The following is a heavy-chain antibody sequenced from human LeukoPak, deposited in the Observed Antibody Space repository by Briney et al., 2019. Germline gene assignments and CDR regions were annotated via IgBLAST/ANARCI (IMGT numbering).Heavy chain of an antibody. Sequence: GGSLRLSCAASEFTFSNYAMSWVRQAPGKGLEWVSAISGSGGSTYYADSVKGRFTISRDNSKNTLSLQMNSLRAGDTAVYYCAKDLRVIVVMHYMDVWGKGTTVTVSS. D-gene: IGHD2-2*01. J-gene: IGHJ6*03. CDR3: AKDLRVIVVMHYMDV. CDR1: EFTFSNYA. CDR2: ISGSGGST. V-gene: IGHV3-23*01.